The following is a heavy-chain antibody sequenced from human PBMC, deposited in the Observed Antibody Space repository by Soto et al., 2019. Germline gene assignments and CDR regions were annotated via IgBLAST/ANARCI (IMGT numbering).Heavy chain of an antibody. Sequence: GGSLRLSCAASGFTFSSYGMHWVRQAPGKGLEWVAVIWYDGSNKYYADSVKGRFTISRDNSKNTLYLQMNSLRAEDTAVYYCARDSAGALRFLEWLPSDYWGQGALVTVS. CDR3: ARDSAGALRFLEWLPSDY. V-gene: IGHV3-33*01. CDR2: IWYDGSNK. CDR1: GFTFSSYG. D-gene: IGHD3-3*01. J-gene: IGHJ4*02.